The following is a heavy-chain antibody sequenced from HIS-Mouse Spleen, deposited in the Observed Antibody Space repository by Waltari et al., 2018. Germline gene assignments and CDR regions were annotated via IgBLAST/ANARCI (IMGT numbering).Heavy chain of an antibody. Sequence: EVQLVESGGGLVQPGGSLRLSGAASVFPFSSYWLSWVRQAPGKGLEWVANIKQDGSEKYYVDSVKGRFTISRDNAKNSLYLQMNSLRAEDTAVYYCARDSFDYWGQGTLVTVSS. CDR2: IKQDGSEK. CDR3: ARDSFDY. J-gene: IGHJ4*02. V-gene: IGHV3-7*01. CDR1: VFPFSSYW.